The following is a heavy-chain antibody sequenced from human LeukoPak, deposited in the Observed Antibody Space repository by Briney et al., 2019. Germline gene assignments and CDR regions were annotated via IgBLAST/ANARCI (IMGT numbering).Heavy chain of an antibody. CDR3: AKDKTLAVGLGLFDY. CDR2: ISGSGGST. J-gene: IGHJ4*02. D-gene: IGHD6-19*01. Sequence: GGSLRLSCAASGFTISSYAMSWVRQAPGKGLEWVSAISGSGGSTYYADSVKGRSTISRDNSKNTLYLQMNSLRAEDTAVYYCAKDKTLAVGLGLFDYWGQGTLVTVSS. V-gene: IGHV3-23*01. CDR1: GFTISSYA.